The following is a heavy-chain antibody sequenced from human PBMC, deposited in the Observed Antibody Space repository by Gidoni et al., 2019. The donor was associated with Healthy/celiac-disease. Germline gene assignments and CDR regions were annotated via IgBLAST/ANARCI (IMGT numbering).Heavy chain of an antibody. D-gene: IGHD5-18*01. J-gene: IGHJ5*02. V-gene: IGHV4-38-2*01. CDR2: IYHSGST. CDR1: GYSISSGYY. Sequence: QVQLQESGPGLVKPSETLSLTCAVSGYSISSGYYWGWIRQPPGKGLEWIGSIYHSGSTYYNPSLESRVTISVDTSKNKFSLKLSSGTAADTAVDYCARLGIQLWTNWFDPWGQGTLVTVSS. CDR3: ARLGIQLWTNWFDP.